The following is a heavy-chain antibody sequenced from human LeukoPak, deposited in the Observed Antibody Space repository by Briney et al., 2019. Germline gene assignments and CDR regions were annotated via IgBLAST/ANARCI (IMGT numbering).Heavy chain of an antibody. Sequence: GGSLRLSCAASGFTFSSYEMNWVRQAPGKGLEWVSGISISGSSTYYAGSVKGRFTISRDNSKDTLYLQMNSLRAEDTAVYYCARDRGINWFDPWGQGTLVTVSS. J-gene: IGHJ5*02. CDR3: ARDRGINWFDP. CDR1: GFTFSSYE. V-gene: IGHV3-48*03. CDR2: ISISGSST. D-gene: IGHD3-10*01.